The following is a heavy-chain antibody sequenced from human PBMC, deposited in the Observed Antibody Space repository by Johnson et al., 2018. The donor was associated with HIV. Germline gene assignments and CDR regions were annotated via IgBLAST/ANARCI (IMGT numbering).Heavy chain of an antibody. J-gene: IGHJ3*02. CDR2: IYSGGRT. D-gene: IGHD1-26*01. CDR3: AREGSGSYQI. V-gene: IGHV3-66*02. CDR1: GFSVSNNY. Sequence: VQLVESGGALVQPGGSLRLSCAASGFSVSNNYMSWVRQAPGKGLEWVSVIYSGGRTYYADSVKGRFTISRDNSRNTVYLQMSGLRSEDTAIYYCAREGSGSYQIWGQGTMVTVSS.